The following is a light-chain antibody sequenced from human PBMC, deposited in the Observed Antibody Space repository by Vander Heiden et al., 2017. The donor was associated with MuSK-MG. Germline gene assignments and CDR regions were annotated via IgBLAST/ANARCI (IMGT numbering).Light chain of an antibody. Sequence: DIQMTQSPSSLSASVGDRVTITCRASQSISSYLNWYQQKPGKAPKLLIYAASSLQSGLPSRFSGSGSGTDFTLTISRLQPEDFATYYCQQRDSTPWTFGQGTKVEIK. V-gene: IGKV1-39*01. J-gene: IGKJ1*01. CDR1: QSISSY. CDR3: QQRDSTPWT. CDR2: AAS.